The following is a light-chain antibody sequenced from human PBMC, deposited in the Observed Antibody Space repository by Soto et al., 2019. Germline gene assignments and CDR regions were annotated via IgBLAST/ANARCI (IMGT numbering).Light chain of an antibody. CDR3: QQYGSSPGFT. J-gene: IGKJ4*01. CDR2: GAS. Sequence: EIVLTQSPGTLSLSPGERATLSCRASQSVSSSYLAWYQQKPGQAPRLLIYGASSRATGIPDRFSGSGSGTDFTLTISRLEPEDYAVYYCQQYGSSPGFTFGGGTK. CDR1: QSVSSSY. V-gene: IGKV3-20*01.